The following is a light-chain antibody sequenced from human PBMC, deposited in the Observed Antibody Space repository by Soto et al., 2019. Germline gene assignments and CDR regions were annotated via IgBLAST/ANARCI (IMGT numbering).Light chain of an antibody. V-gene: IGKV3-11*01. J-gene: IGKJ4*01. CDR2: DAS. CDR1: QSVSSY. Sequence: EIVLTQSPATLSLSPGERATLSCRASQSVSSYLAWYQQKPGQAPRLLIYDASNRATGIPARFSGSGSGTDFTLTISSLEPEDFPVYYCQQRSNWPLTLGGGTKVDIK. CDR3: QQRSNWPLT.